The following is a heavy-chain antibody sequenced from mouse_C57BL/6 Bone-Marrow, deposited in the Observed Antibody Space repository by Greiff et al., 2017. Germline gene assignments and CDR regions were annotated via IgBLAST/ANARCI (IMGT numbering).Heavy chain of an antibody. CDR2: IRSKSNNYAT. CDR3: VRQEGPAMDD. V-gene: IGHV10-1*01. Sequence: EVQLVESGGGLVQPKGSLKLSCAASGFSFNTYAMNWVRQAPGKGLEWVARIRSKSNNYATYYADSVKDRFTISRDDSESMLYLQMNNLKTEDTAMYYCVRQEGPAMDDWGQGTSVTVSS. J-gene: IGHJ4*01. CDR1: GFSFNTYA.